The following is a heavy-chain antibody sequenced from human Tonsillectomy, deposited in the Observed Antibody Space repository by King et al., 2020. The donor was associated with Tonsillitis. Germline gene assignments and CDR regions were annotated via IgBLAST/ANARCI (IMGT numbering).Heavy chain of an antibody. J-gene: IGHJ5*02. CDR1: RYHFPASY. CDR2: LPPPNGDT. V-gene: IGHV1-2*02. D-gene: IGHD4/OR15-4a*01. CDR3: ARDLLTRSFWFDP. Sequence: PLLHSGSSFHPPGSSFKVSFPSSRYHFPASYINLFRPSPAQFLSLLFCLPPPNGDTNYAQKFQGRVTMTRDPSISTAYMELSRLRSDDTAVYYCARDLLTRSFWFDPWGQGTLVTVSS.